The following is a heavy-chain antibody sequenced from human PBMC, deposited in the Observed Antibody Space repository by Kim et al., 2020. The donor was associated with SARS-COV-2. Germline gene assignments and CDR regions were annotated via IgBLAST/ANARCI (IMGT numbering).Heavy chain of an antibody. CDR3: ARASTGDSSGYYGSFDY. Sequence: ASVKVSCKASGYTFTSYGISWVRQAPGQGLEWMGWISAYNGNTNYAQKLQGRVTMTTDTSTSTAYMELRSLRSDDTAVYYCARASTGDSSGYYGSFDYWGQGTLVTVSS. CDR2: ISAYNGNT. D-gene: IGHD3-22*01. J-gene: IGHJ4*02. CDR1: GYTFTSYG. V-gene: IGHV1-18*04.